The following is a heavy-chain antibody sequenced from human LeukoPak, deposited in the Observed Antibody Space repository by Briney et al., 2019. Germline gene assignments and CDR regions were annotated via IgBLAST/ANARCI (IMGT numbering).Heavy chain of an antibody. D-gene: IGHD3-9*01. CDR3: ASDLRGDAFDI. CDR1: GYTFTGYN. V-gene: IGHV1-2*06. CDR2: INPNSGGP. J-gene: IGHJ3*02. Sequence: ASVKVSCKASGYTFTGYNMHWVRQAPGQGLEWMGRINPNSGGPNYAQKFQGRVTMTRDTSISTAYMELSRLRSDDTAVYYCASDLRGDAFDIWGQGTMVTVSS.